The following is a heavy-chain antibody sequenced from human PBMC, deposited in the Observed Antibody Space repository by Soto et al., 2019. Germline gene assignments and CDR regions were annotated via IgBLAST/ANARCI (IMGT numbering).Heavy chain of an antibody. V-gene: IGHV4-4*02. CDR3: ARGEYSSGWYGYYYYGMDV. CDR2: IYHSGST. CDR1: GGSISSSNW. D-gene: IGHD6-19*01. J-gene: IGHJ6*02. Sequence: SETLSLTCAVSGGSISSSNWWSWVRQPPGKGLEWTGEIYHSGSTNYNPSLKSRVTISVDKSKNQFSLKLSSVTAADTAVYYCARGEYSSGWYGYYYYGMDVWGQGTTVTVSS.